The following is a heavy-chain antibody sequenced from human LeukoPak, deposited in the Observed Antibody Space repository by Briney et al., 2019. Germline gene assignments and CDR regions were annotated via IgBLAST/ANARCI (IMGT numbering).Heavy chain of an antibody. Sequence: ASVKVSCKASGGTFSSYAISWVRQAPGQGLEWMGRIIPILGIANYAQKFQGRVTITADKSTSTAYMELSSLRSEDTAVYYCARAPRGYSGYYFWGQGTLLTVSS. V-gene: IGHV1-69*04. CDR1: GGTFSSYA. CDR3: ARAPRGYSGYYF. CDR2: IIPILGIA. D-gene: IGHD5-12*01. J-gene: IGHJ4*02.